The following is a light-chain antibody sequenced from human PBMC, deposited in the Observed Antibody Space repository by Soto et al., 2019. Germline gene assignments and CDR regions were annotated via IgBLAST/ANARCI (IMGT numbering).Light chain of an antibody. CDR1: SSNIGSNT. Sequence: QSVLTQPPSASGTPGQRVTISSSGSSSNIGSNTVSWYQQVPVTAPKLLIYSNNQRPSGVPDRFSGSKSGTSASLATSGLQSEDEADYYCAAWDDSRNALVFGTGTKLTVL. CDR2: SNN. CDR3: AAWDDSRNALV. J-gene: IGLJ1*01. V-gene: IGLV1-44*01.